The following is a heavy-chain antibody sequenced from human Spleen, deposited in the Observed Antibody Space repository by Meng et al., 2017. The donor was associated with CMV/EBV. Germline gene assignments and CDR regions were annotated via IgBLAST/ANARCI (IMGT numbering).Heavy chain of an antibody. J-gene: IGHJ4*02. Sequence: GGPLRLSCAASGFTFGNYWMHWVRQAPGKGLVWVSRINGDGSSTSYADSVKGRFTISRDNAKNTLHLQMNSLRAEDTAVYYCARDRDGLGYWGQGTLVTVSS. CDR1: GFTFGNYW. CDR3: ARDRDGLGY. D-gene: IGHD5-24*01. V-gene: IGHV3-74*01. CDR2: INGDGSST.